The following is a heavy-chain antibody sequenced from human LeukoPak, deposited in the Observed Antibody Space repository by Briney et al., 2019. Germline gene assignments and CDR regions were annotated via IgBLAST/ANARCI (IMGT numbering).Heavy chain of an antibody. Sequence: GGSLRLSCAASGFTFSSYGMHWVRQAPGKGLEWVAFIRYDGSNKYYADSVKGRFTISRDNSKNTLYLQMNSLRAEDTAVYYCARATTYDILTGYFDYWGQGTLVTVSS. J-gene: IGHJ4*02. CDR2: IRYDGSNK. V-gene: IGHV3-30*02. D-gene: IGHD3-9*01. CDR1: GFTFSSYG. CDR3: ARATTYDILTGYFDY.